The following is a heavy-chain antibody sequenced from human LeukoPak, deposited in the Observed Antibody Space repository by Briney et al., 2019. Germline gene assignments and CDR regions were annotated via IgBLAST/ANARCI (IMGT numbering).Heavy chain of an antibody. D-gene: IGHD1-26*01. CDR3: AKSRGSTLFDS. Sequence: GGSLRLSWAASGFSFTSYAMSWVRQAPGKGLEWVSGINGGGDKTYYRDSVKGRITISRDNSKNTLYLQMNSLRAEGTAIYYCAKSRGSTLFDSWGQGTLVTVSS. V-gene: IGHV3-23*01. CDR1: GFSFTSYA. CDR2: INGGGDKT. J-gene: IGHJ4*02.